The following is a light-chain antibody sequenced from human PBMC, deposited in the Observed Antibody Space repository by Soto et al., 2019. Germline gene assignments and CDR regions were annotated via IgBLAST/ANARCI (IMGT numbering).Light chain of an antibody. J-gene: IGLJ2*01. CDR1: SSDVGGYNY. V-gene: IGLV2-8*01. CDR2: EVS. Sequence: QSALTQPPSASGSPGQSVTISCTGTSSDVGGYNYVSWYQQHPGKAPKLMIYEVSKRPSGVPDRFSGSKSGNTASLTVSGLQAEDEVDYYCSSYAGSNNFKVFGGGTKLTVL. CDR3: SSYAGSNNFKV.